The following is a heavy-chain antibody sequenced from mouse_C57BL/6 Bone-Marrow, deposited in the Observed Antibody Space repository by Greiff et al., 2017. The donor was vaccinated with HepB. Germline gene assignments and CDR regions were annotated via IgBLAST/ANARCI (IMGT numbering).Heavy chain of an antibody. J-gene: IGHJ2*01. D-gene: IGHD2-2*01. Sequence: VQLQQSGAELVRPGASVKLSCTASGFNIKDDYMHWVKQRPEQGLEWIGWIDPENGDTEYASKFQGQATITADTSSNTAYLQLSSLTSEDTAVYYCTTTPSTRVTGRVDYWGQGTTLTVSS. CDR3: TTTPSTRVTGRVDY. CDR2: IDPENGDT. CDR1: GFNIKDDY. V-gene: IGHV14-4*01.